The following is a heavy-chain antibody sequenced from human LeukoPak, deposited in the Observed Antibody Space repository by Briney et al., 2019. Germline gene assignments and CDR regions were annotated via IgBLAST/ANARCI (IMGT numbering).Heavy chain of an antibody. CDR2: IIPIFGTA. D-gene: IGHD6-19*01. Sequence: SVKVSCKASGGTFSSYAISWVRQAPGQGLEWMRGIIPIFGTANYAQKFQGRVTITADESTSTAYMELSSLRSEDTAVYYCARDSVAGNPRRIDYWGQGTLVTVSS. CDR3: ARDSVAGNPRRIDY. V-gene: IGHV1-69*13. J-gene: IGHJ4*02. CDR1: GGTFSSYA.